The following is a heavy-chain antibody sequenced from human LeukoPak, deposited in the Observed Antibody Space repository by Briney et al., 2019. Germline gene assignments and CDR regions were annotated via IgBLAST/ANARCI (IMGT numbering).Heavy chain of an antibody. CDR1: GFTFSSYS. CDR3: ARGVRDCSGGSCRGAFYYFDY. J-gene: IGHJ4*02. V-gene: IGHV3-48*04. Sequence: GGSLRLSCAASGFTFSSYSMNWVRQAPGKGLEWVSYISSSSSSTIYYADSVKGRFTISRDNAKNSLYLQMNSLRAEDTAVYYCARGVRDCSGGSCRGAFYYFDYWGQGTLVTVSS. D-gene: IGHD2-15*01. CDR2: ISSSSSSTI.